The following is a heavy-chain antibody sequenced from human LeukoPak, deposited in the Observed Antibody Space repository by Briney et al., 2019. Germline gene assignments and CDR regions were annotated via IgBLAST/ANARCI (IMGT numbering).Heavy chain of an antibody. Sequence: GGSLRLSCAVSGLTFSTYWMSWVRQAPGQGLEWVANVKHDGSEKYYVDSVKGRFTISRDNAKNSLYLQMNSLRVEDTAVYYCVRAMDVWGQGTTVTVSS. CDR2: VKHDGSEK. V-gene: IGHV3-7*01. J-gene: IGHJ6*02. CDR1: GLTFSTYW. CDR3: VRAMDV.